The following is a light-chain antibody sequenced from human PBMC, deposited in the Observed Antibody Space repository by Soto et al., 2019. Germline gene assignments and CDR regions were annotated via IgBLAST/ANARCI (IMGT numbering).Light chain of an antibody. Sequence: QSVLTQPPSVSGAPGQRVTISCTGSTDYDAHWYQQVPGTAPKVRIRSNNERASGVPDRFSGSKSGASASLAITVLQAEDEADYYCQAYDSSLSDVVFGGGTKVTVL. CDR1: TDYD. V-gene: IGLV1-40*01. CDR3: QAYDSSLSDVV. CDR2: SNN. J-gene: IGLJ2*01.